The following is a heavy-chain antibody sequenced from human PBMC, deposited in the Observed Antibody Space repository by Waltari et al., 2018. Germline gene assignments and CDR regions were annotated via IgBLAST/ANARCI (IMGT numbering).Heavy chain of an antibody. V-gene: IGHV4-39*07. J-gene: IGHJ4*02. Sequence: QLQLQESGPGLVKPSETLSLTCTVSGGSIRSSSYYWGWIRQPPGQGREWIGSIYYSGGTYYNPSLKSRVTIAVDTSKNQFSLKLSSVTAADTAVYYCARDFQRADVVVIRLFDYWGQGTLVTVSS. CDR3: ARDFQRADVVVIRLFDY. CDR1: GGSIRSSSYY. CDR2: IYYSGGT. D-gene: IGHD3-22*01.